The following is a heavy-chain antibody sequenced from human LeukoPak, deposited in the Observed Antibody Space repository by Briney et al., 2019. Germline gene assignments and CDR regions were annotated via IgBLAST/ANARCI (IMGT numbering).Heavy chain of an antibody. J-gene: IGHJ6*02. CDR2: ISNSGGSS. V-gene: IGHV3-23*01. CDR1: GFTFSSYA. Sequence: GGSLRLSCAASGFTFSSYAMSWVRQAPGKGLEWVSAISNSGGSSYYADSVKGRFTISRDNSKNTLYLQMNSLRAEDTAVYYCARDLDLMDHIAAAGGFIAYYGMDVWGQGTTVTVSS. CDR3: ARDLDLMDHIAAAGGFIAYYGMDV. D-gene: IGHD6-13*01.